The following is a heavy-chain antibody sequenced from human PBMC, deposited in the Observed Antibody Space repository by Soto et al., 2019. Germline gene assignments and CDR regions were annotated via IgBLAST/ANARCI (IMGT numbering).Heavy chain of an antibody. CDR1: GFTFSNYA. V-gene: IGHV3-23*01. J-gene: IGHJ6*02. CDR3: ATYSGNYERYGVYYGMDV. CDR2: ISGSGGST. D-gene: IGHD1-26*01. Sequence: GGSLRLSCAASGFTFSNYAISWVRQAPGKGLEWVSSISGSGGSTYYADSVKGRFTISRDNSKNTLYLQMNSLRAEDTAVYYCATYSGNYERYGVYYGMDVWGQGTTVTAP.